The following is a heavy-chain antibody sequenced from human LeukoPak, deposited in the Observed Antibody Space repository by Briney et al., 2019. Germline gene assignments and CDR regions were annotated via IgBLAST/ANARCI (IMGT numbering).Heavy chain of an antibody. CDR2: VYYSGRT. D-gene: IGHD5-24*01. Sequence: SETLSLTCTVSGDSINSYYWNWIRQPPGKGLEWIGYVYYSGRTDYNPSLKSRVTISVDTSKHQFSMKLKSVTAADTAVYFCARGRWLPNAFDIWGQGTMVAVFS. CDR3: ARGRWLPNAFDI. V-gene: IGHV4-59*01. CDR1: GDSINSYY. J-gene: IGHJ3*02.